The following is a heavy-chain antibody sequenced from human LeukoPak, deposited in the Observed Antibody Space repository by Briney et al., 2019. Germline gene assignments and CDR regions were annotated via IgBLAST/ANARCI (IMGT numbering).Heavy chain of an antibody. D-gene: IGHD6-13*01. J-gene: IGHJ5*02. CDR3: ARKQQLGGYNWFDP. V-gene: IGHV4-30-4*01. CDR1: GGSISSGDYY. CDR2: IYYSGST. Sequence: SQTLSLTCTVSGGSISSGDYYWSWIRQPPGKGLEWIGYIYYSGSTYYNPSLKSRVTISVDTSKNQFSLKLSSVTAADTAVYYCARKQQLGGYNWFDPWGQGTLVTVSS.